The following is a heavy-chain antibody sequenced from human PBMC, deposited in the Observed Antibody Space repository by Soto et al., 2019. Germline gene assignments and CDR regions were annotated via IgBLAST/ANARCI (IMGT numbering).Heavy chain of an antibody. D-gene: IGHD3-16*01. CDR1: GYTFTGYY. CDR3: ARDRVAGIWGDAFDI. CDR2: INPNSGGT. J-gene: IGHJ3*02. V-gene: IGHV1-2*04. Sequence: ASVKGSCKASGYTFTGYYVRWGRQAPGQGLEWMGWINPNSGGTNYAQKFQGWVTMARDTSISTAYMELSRLRSDDTAVYYCARDRVAGIWGDAFDIWGQGTMVTV.